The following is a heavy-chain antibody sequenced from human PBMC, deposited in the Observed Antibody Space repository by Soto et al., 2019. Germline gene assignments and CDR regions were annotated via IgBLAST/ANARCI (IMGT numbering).Heavy chain of an antibody. J-gene: IGHJ6*02. Sequence: PSETLSLTCAVYGGSFSGYYWSWIRQPPGKGLEWIGEINHSGSTNYNPSLKSRVTISVDTSKNQFSLKLSSVTAADTAVYYCARAKRTDSSSWYRGLYYGMGVWGQGTTVTVSS. D-gene: IGHD6-13*01. CDR3: ARAKRTDSSSWYRGLYYGMGV. CDR2: INHSGST. CDR1: GGSFSGYY. V-gene: IGHV4-34*01.